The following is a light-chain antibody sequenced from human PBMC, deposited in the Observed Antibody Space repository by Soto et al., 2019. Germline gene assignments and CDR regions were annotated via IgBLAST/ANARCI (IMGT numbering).Light chain of an antibody. J-gene: IGKJ4*01. V-gene: IGKV3-20*01. CDR2: GAS. CDR3: QQYGTSPQFT. CDR1: QSINSNY. Sequence: EIVLTQSPGTLSLSPGDRATLSCRASQSINSNYLAWYQQNPGQAPRLLIYGASSRATGIPDRFSGSGSGTDFTLTISRLEPEDFAVYYCQQYGTSPQFTFGVGTKVEIK.